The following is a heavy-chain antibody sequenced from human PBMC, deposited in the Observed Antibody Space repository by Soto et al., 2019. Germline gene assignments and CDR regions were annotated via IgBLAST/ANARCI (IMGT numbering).Heavy chain of an antibody. CDR3: AKDMGYDLSPLGYFDY. Sequence: GVSLRLACAASGFTVDAYAMHWVRQAPGKGLEWVSGIRWSRGSIGYADSVKGRFTISRDNAKNSLYLQMNSLRSEDTALYYCAKDMGYDLSPLGYFDYWGQGTLVTVSS. D-gene: IGHD5-12*01. CDR2: IRWSRGSI. J-gene: IGHJ4*02. V-gene: IGHV3-9*01. CDR1: GFTVDAYA.